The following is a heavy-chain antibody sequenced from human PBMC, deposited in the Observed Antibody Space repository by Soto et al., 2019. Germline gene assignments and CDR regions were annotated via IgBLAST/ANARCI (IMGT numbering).Heavy chain of an antibody. CDR2: IYYSGST. D-gene: IGHD1-1*01. Sequence: SETLSLTCTVSGGSISSYYWSWIRQPPGKGLEWIGYIYYSGSTNYNPSLKSRVTISVDTSKNQFSLKLSSVTAADTAVYYCARWDDNRKIDPWGQGTLVTVSS. CDR3: ARWDDNRKIDP. V-gene: IGHV4-59*01. J-gene: IGHJ5*02. CDR1: GGSISSYY.